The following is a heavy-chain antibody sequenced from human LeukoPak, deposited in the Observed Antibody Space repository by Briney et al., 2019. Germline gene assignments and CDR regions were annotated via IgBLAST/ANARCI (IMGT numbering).Heavy chain of an antibody. J-gene: IGHJ4*02. CDR3: ARTTGTTFGFSDF. Sequence: VASVKVSFKASGYSFTGYYVHWVRQAPGQGLEWMGWNNPASGGTNYAQKFQGRVTMTRDTSISTAYMELSSLRSDDTAVYYCARTTGTTFGFSDFWGQGTLVTVSS. CDR1: GYSFTGYY. V-gene: IGHV1-2*02. D-gene: IGHD3-16*01. CDR2: NNPASGGT.